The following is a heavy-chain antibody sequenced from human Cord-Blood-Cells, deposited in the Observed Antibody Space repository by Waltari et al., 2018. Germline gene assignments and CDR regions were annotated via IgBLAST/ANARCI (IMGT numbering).Heavy chain of an antibody. V-gene: IGHV3-53*01. CDR2: FYSDGST. CDR1: GFTVSSNY. CDR3: ARAVTSCYYYDY. Sequence: EVQLVESGGGLIQPGGSLRLSCAASGFTVSSNYMSWVRQAPGKGLGWVSGFYSDGSTDSADSVKGRFTSARDNSKNSRYRQMNSLRAEDTAVYYCARAVTSCYYYDYWGQGTLVTVSS. D-gene: IGHD2-2*01. J-gene: IGHJ4*02.